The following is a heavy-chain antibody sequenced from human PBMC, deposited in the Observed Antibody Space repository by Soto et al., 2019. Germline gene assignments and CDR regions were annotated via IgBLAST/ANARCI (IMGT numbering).Heavy chain of an antibody. CDR3: ATLTPRITIFGVVIGNDAFDI. Sequence: QVQLQESGPGLVKPSGTLSLTCAVSSGSISSSNWWSWVRQPPGKGLEWIGEIYHSGSTNYNPSLTSRLTISVDKSKNQFSLKLSSVTAADTAVYYCATLTPRITIFGVVIGNDAFDIWGQGTMVTVSS. CDR1: SGSISSSNW. V-gene: IGHV4-4*02. J-gene: IGHJ3*02. D-gene: IGHD3-3*01. CDR2: IYHSGST.